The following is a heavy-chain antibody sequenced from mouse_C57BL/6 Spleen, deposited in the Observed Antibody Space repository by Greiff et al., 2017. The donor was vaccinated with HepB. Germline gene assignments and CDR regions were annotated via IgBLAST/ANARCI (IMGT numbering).Heavy chain of an antibody. D-gene: IGHD2-10*02. Sequence: QVQLQQPGAELVKPGASVKLSCKASGYTFTSYWMQWVKQRPGQGLEWIGEIDPSDSYTNYNQKFKGKATLTVDTSSSTAYMQLSSLTSEDSAVYYCAREEAVWPYFDYWGQGTTLTVSS. V-gene: IGHV1-50*01. CDR1: GYTFTSYW. CDR3: AREEAVWPYFDY. CDR2: IDPSDSYT. J-gene: IGHJ2*01.